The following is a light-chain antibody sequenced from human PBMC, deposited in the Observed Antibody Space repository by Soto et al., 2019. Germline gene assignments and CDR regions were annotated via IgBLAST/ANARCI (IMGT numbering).Light chain of an antibody. CDR2: RNN. Sequence: QSALTQPPSASGTPGQRVTISCSGSSSNIGSNYVYWYQQLPGTAPKLLIYRNNQRPSGVPDRFSGSKSGTSASLAISGLRSEDEADYYCAAWDDSLSALYVSGTGTKVTVL. J-gene: IGLJ1*01. CDR1: SSNIGSNY. V-gene: IGLV1-47*01. CDR3: AAWDDSLSALYV.